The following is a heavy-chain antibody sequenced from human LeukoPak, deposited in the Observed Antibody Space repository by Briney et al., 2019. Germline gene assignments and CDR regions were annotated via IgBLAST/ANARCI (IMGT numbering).Heavy chain of an antibody. CDR1: GGSFSGYY. V-gene: IGHV4-34*01. CDR2: INHSGST. D-gene: IGHD3-10*01. CDR3: ARHTLLWFGELQNWFDP. Sequence: SETLSLTCAVYGGSFSGYYWSWIRQPPGKGLEWIGEINHSGSTNYNPSLKSRVTISVDTPKNQFSLKLSSVTAADTAVYYCARHTLLWFGELQNWFDPWGQGTLVTVSS. J-gene: IGHJ5*02.